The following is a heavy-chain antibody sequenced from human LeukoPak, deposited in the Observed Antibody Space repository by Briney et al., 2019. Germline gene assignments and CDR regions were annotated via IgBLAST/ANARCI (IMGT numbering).Heavy chain of an antibody. CDR3: ARDVLAVTTSDDY. V-gene: IGHV1-2*02. J-gene: IGHJ4*02. D-gene: IGHD4-17*01. CDR2: INPNSGGT. Sequence: ASVKVSCKASGYTFTGYYMHWVRQAPGQGLEWMGWINPNSGGTNYAQKIQGRVTMTRDTSISTAYMELSRLRSDDTAVYYCARDVLAVTTSDDYWGQGTLVTVSS. CDR1: GYTFTGYY.